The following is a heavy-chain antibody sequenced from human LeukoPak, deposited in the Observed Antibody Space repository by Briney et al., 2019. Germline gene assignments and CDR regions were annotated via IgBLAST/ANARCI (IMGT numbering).Heavy chain of an antibody. Sequence: GGSLRLSCAASGFTLSSYAMHWVRQAPGKGLEWVAVISYDGSNKYYADSVKGRFTISRDNSKNTLYLQMNSLRAEDTAVYYCAKPYILTGYYYFDYWGQGTLVTVSS. CDR1: GFTLSSYA. CDR3: AKPYILTGYYYFDY. V-gene: IGHV3-30-3*02. CDR2: ISYDGSNK. J-gene: IGHJ4*02. D-gene: IGHD3-9*01.